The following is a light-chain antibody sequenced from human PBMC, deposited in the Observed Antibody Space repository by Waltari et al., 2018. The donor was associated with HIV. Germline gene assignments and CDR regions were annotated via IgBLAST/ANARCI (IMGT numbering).Light chain of an antibody. J-gene: IGLJ2*01. CDR3: HSYDTNNQV. Sequence: NFMLTQPHSMSESPGKTVTISCTRSSGSIASNYVQWHQQRPGSAPTTVIYEDNERPSGVPDRFSGSIDRSSNSASLTISGLKTEDEADYYCHSYDTNNQVFGGGTKLTVV. V-gene: IGLV6-57*04. CDR1: SGSIASNY. CDR2: EDN.